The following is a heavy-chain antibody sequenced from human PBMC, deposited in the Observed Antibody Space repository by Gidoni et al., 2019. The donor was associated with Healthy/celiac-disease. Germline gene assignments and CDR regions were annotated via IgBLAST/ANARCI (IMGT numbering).Heavy chain of an antibody. CDR2: IYTSGST. J-gene: IGHJ4*02. V-gene: IGHV4-4*07. CDR1: GGSISSYY. D-gene: IGHD6-19*01. Sequence: QVQLQESGPGLVKPSETLFLTCTVSGGSISSYYWSWIRQPAGKGLEWIGRIYTSGSTNYNPSLKSRVTMSVDTSKNQFSLKLSSVTAADTAVYYCARGRTGSGWYIFDYWGQGTLVTVSS. CDR3: ARGRTGSGWYIFDY.